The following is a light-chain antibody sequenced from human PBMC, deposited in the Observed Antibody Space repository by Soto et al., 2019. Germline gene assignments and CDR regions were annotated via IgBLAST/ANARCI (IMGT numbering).Light chain of an antibody. CDR3: QQRGSRPLT. J-gene: IGKJ3*01. V-gene: IGKV3-11*01. Sequence: EIVLTQSPATLSLSPGDGATLSCSASQSVSSYLGWYQQNPGQAPRLLIYDASNKYTGIPDSFSGSGSGTDFPLPISSLEPEDYAVYYCQQRGSRPLTFGPGTKVDLK. CDR1: QSVSSY. CDR2: DAS.